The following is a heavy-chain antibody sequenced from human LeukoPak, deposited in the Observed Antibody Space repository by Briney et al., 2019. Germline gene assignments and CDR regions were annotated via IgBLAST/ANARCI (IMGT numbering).Heavy chain of an antibody. Sequence: PSETLSLTCTVSGGSISSYYWSWIRQPPGKGLEWIGYIYYSGSTNYNPSLKSRVTISVDTSKNQFSLKLSSVTAADTAVYYCARQSEYYDILTGYLNWFDPWGQGTLVTVSS. CDR2: IYYSGST. J-gene: IGHJ5*02. D-gene: IGHD3-9*01. V-gene: IGHV4-59*08. CDR1: GGSISSYY. CDR3: ARQSEYYDILTGYLNWFDP.